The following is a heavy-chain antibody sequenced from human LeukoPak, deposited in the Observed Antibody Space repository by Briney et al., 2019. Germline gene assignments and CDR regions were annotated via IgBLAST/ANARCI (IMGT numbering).Heavy chain of an antibody. CDR1: GFTFSSYA. Sequence: PGGSLRLSCAASGFTFSSYAMSWVRQAPGKGLEWVSAISGSGGSTYYADSVKGRFTISRDNSKNTLYLQMNSLRAEDTAVYYCAKPLHIVVVTARRSFHDYWGQGTLVTVSS. CDR2: ISGSGGST. V-gene: IGHV3-23*01. D-gene: IGHD2-21*02. J-gene: IGHJ4*02. CDR3: AKPLHIVVVTARRSFHDY.